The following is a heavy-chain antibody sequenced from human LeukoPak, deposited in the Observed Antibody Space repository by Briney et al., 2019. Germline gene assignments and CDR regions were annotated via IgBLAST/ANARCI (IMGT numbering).Heavy chain of an antibody. J-gene: IGHJ4*02. CDR1: GFTFSSYA. Sequence: GRSLRLSCAASGFTFSSYAMHWVRQAPGKGLEWVAVISYDGSNKYYADSVKGRFTISRDNSKNTLYLQMNSLRAEDTAVYHCARVIGMATGDYWGQGTLVTVSS. CDR2: ISYDGSNK. CDR3: ARVIGMATGDY. D-gene: IGHD5-24*01. V-gene: IGHV3-30*01.